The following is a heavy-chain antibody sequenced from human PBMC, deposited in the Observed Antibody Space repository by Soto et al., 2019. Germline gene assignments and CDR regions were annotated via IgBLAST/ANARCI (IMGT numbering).Heavy chain of an antibody. J-gene: IGHJ4*02. CDR1: GGSISSGDDY. CDR2: IYHREAT. Sequence: SETLYPTCTVSGGSISSGDDYWSWIRHPPGKGLEWIGYIYHREATYYNQSLKRQDTKSVDRPKNQFSLKLIFVSAADTAVYYCARVRGDVAFDYWGQGTLVTVS. V-gene: IGHV4-30-4*01. CDR3: ARVRGDVAFDY. D-gene: IGHD3-10*01.